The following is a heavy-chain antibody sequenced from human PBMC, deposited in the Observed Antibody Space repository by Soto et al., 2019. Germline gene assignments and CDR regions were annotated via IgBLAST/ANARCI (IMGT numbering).Heavy chain of an antibody. CDR3: VRASSPHSSGWPNYYYYGMDV. Sequence: PGGSLRLSCAASGFTFSSYAMSWVRQAPGKGLEWVSAISGSSGSIYYADSVKGRFTISRDNAKNSLYLQMNSLRDEDTAVYYCVRASSPHSSGWPNYYYYGMDVWGQGTTVTVSS. D-gene: IGHD6-19*01. CDR1: GFTFSSYA. CDR2: ISGSSGSI. J-gene: IGHJ6*02. V-gene: IGHV3-23*01.